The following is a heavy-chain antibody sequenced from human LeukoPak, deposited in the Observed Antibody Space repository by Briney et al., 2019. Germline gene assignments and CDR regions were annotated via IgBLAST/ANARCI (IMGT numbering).Heavy chain of an antibody. D-gene: IGHD3-22*01. CDR2: IYYSGST. J-gene: IGHJ4*02. CDR3: ARHVLHSSGYYYYYFDY. Sequence: SETLSLTCTVSGGSISSSSYYWGWIRQPPGKGLEWIGSIYYSGSTYYNPSLKSRVTISVDTSKNQFSLKLSSVTAADTAVYYCARHVLHSSGYYYYYFDYWGQGTLVTVSS. V-gene: IGHV4-39*01. CDR1: GGSISSSSYY.